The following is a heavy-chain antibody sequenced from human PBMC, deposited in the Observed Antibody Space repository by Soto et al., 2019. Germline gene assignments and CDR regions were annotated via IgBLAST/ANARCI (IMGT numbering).Heavy chain of an antibody. CDR2: ISYDGSNK. J-gene: IGHJ6*02. CDR1: GFTFSSYA. D-gene: IGHD3-9*01. CDR3: ARTLRKYYDILTGYYWYYYYYGMDV. Sequence: QVQLVESGGGVVQPGRSLRLSCAASGFTFSSYAMHWVRQAPGKGLEWVAVISYDGSNKYYADSVKGRFTISRDNSKNTLYLQMNSLRAEDTAVYYYARTLRKYYDILTGYYWYYYYYGMDVWGQGTTVTVSS. V-gene: IGHV3-30-3*01.